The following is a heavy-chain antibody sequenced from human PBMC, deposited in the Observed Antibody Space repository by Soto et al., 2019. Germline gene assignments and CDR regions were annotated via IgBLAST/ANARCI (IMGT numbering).Heavy chain of an antibody. CDR2: IYYSGST. Sequence: SETLSLTCTVSGGSISSYYWIWIRQPPGKGLEWIGYIYYSGSTNYNPSLKSRVTISVDTSKNQFSLKLSSVTAADTAVYYCARVAMTGGYFGYWGQGTLVTVSS. V-gene: IGHV4-59*01. CDR1: GGSISSYY. CDR3: ARVAMTGGYFGY. J-gene: IGHJ4*02. D-gene: IGHD2-2*01.